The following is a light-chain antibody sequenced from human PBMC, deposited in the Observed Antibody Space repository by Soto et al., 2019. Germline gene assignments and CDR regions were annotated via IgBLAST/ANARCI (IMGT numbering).Light chain of an antibody. V-gene: IGKV1-39*01. Sequence: DIQMTQSPSSLSASVGDRVTITCRASQSISSYLNWYQQKPGKAPDLLIFAASSLQSGVPSRFSGSGSGTDFTLTISSLQPDDSATYYCQQYNTFWTFGQGTKVDIK. CDR2: AAS. CDR3: QQYNTFWT. J-gene: IGKJ1*01. CDR1: QSISSY.